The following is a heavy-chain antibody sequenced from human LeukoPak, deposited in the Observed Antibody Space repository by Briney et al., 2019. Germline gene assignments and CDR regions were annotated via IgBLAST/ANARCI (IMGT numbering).Heavy chain of an antibody. V-gene: IGHV4-59*01. J-gene: IGHJ1*01. D-gene: IGHD2-2*01. CDR1: GGSISSYY. Sequence: SETLSLTCTVSGGSISSYYWSWIRQPPGKGLEWIGYIYYSGSTNYNPSLKSRVTISVDTSKNQFSLKLSSVTAADTAVYYCARTAGYQPLFFQHWGQGTLVTVSS. CDR2: IYYSGST. CDR3: ARTAGYQPLFFQH.